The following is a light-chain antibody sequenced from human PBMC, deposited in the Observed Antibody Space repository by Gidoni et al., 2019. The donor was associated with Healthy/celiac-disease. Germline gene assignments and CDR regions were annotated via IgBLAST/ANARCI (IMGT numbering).Light chain of an antibody. V-gene: IGKV3-20*01. CDR3: QQYGSSPVT. J-gene: IGKJ1*01. CDR2: GAS. CDR1: QSVSSSY. Sequence: EIVLTQSPGTLSLSPGERATLSCRASQSVSSSYLAWYQQKPGQAPRLLIYGASSRATGIPDMFSGSGSVTDFTLTISRLEPEDFAVYYCQQYGSSPVTFGQGTKVEIK.